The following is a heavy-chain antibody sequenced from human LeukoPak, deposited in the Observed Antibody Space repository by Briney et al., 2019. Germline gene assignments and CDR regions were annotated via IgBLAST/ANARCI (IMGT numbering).Heavy chain of an antibody. J-gene: IGHJ4*02. CDR2: IYYSGST. V-gene: IGHV4-59*02. D-gene: IGHD3-3*01. CDR3: ARSEELYYDFWSGYFDY. Sequence: SETLSLTCTVSGGSVSSYYWSWIRQPPGKGLEWIGYIYYSGSTNYNPSLKSRVTISVDTSKNQFSLKLSSVTAADTAVYYCARSEELYYDFWSGYFDYWGQGTLVTVSS. CDR1: GGSVSSYY.